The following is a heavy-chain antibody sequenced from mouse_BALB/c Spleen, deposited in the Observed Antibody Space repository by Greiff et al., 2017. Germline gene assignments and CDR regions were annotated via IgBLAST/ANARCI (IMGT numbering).Heavy chain of an antibody. V-gene: IGHV5-6-3*01. Sequence: EVKLMESGGGLVQPGGSLKLSCAASGFTFSSYGMSWVRQTPDKRLELVATINSNGGSTYYPDSVKGRFTISRDNAKNTLYLQMSSLKSEDTAMYYCARGGITTAFAYWGQGTLVTVSA. CDR1: GFTFSSYG. CDR2: INSNGGST. D-gene: IGHD2-4*01. J-gene: IGHJ3*01. CDR3: ARGGITTAFAY.